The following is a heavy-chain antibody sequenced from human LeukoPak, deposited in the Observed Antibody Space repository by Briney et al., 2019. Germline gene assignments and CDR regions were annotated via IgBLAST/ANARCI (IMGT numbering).Heavy chain of an antibody. V-gene: IGHV4-30-4*01. J-gene: IGHJ3*02. CDR2: IYYSGST. CDR3: AREGWGYCTNGVCYAFDI. CDR1: GGSISSGDYY. D-gene: IGHD2-8*01. Sequence: PSETLSLTCTVSGGSISSGDYYWSWIRQPPGKGLEWIGYIYYSGSTYYNPSLKNRVTISVDTSKNQFSLKLSSVTAADTAVYYCAREGWGYCTNGVCYAFDIWGQGTMVTVSS.